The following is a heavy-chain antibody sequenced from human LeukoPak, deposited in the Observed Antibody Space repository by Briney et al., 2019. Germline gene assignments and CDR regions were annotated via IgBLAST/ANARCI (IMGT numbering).Heavy chain of an antibody. J-gene: IGHJ4*02. V-gene: IGHV4-34*01. Sequence: SETLSLTCAVYGGSFSGYYWSWIRQPPGKGLEWIGEINHSGSTNYNPSLKSRVTISVDTSKNQFSLKLSSVTAADTAVFYCARGTRYGGTDYWGQGTLVTVSS. CDR1: GGSFSGYY. D-gene: IGHD4-23*01. CDR2: INHSGST. CDR3: ARGTRYGGTDY.